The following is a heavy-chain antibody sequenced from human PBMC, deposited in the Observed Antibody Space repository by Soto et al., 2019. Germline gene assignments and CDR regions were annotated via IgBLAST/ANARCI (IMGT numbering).Heavy chain of an antibody. V-gene: IGHV3-21*01. CDR3: ARDHGYQLLWGFYP. D-gene: IGHD2-2*01. Sequence: EVQLVESGGGLVKPGGSLRLSCAASGFTFSSYSMNWVRQAPGKGLEWVSSISSSSSYIYYADSVKGRFTISRDNAKNSLYLQMNSLRAEDTAVYYCARDHGYQLLWGFYPWGQGTLVTVSS. J-gene: IGHJ5*02. CDR1: GFTFSSYS. CDR2: ISSSSSYI.